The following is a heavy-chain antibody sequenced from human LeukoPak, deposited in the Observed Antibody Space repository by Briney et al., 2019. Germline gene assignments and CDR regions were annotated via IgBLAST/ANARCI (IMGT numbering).Heavy chain of an antibody. D-gene: IGHD3-22*01. CDR1: GFTFSSYA. CDR3: AKAPSRYYDSSGYYYYYMDV. V-gene: IGHV3-23*01. J-gene: IGHJ6*03. CDR2: ISGSGGST. Sequence: GGCLRVSCADSGFTFSSYAMSWVREAPGKGLEWVSAISGSGGSTYYADSVKGRFTISRDNSKNTLYLQMNSLRAEDTAVYYCAKAPSRYYDSSGYYYYYMDVWGKGTTVTVSS.